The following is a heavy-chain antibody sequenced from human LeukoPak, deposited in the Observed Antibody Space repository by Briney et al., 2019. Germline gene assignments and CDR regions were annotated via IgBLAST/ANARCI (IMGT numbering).Heavy chain of an antibody. J-gene: IGHJ4*02. CDR3: ARHSDLYCSGGSCYSDY. CDR2: IYPGDSDT. CDR1: GYSFTSYW. Sequence: GESLQISCKGSGYSFTSYWIGWVRQMPGKGLEWMGIIYPGDSDTRYSPSFQGQVTISADKSISTAYLQWSSLKASDTAMYYCARHSDLYCSGGSCYSDYWSQGTLVTVSS. D-gene: IGHD2-15*01. V-gene: IGHV5-51*01.